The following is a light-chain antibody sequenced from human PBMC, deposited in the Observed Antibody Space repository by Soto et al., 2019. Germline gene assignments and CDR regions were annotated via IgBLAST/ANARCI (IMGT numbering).Light chain of an antibody. CDR3: GAWDDTLNVLV. J-gene: IGLJ2*01. CDR1: SSNIGSKS. CDR2: SNN. V-gene: IGLV1-44*01. Sequence: QSVLTQPPSVSGTPRQTVTISCSGSSSNIGSKSVQWYQQLPETAPKLLIYSNNQRPSGVPDRFSGSKSGTSASLAISGLQSEDEAHYYCGAWDDTLNVLVFGGGTKLTVL.